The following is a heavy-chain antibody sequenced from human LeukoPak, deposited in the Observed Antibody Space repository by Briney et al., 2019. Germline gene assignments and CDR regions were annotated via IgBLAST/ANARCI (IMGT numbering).Heavy chain of an antibody. Sequence: SETLSLTCSVSGGSISSYFWTWIRQPPGKGLEWLGYMYCSGSTNYNLSLRSRVTMSIDTSKNQFSLRLTSMSAADTAVYNCASQTTSSSWYRIDYWGQGTLVTVSS. CDR3: ASQTTSSSWYRIDY. CDR2: MYCSGST. CDR1: GGSISSYF. V-gene: IGHV4-59*01. J-gene: IGHJ4*02. D-gene: IGHD6-13*01.